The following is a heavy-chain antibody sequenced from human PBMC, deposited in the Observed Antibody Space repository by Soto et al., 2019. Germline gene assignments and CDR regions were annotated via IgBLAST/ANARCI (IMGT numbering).Heavy chain of an antibody. Sequence: ASVKVSCKASGYTFTSYGISWVRQAPGQGLEWMGWISAYNGNTNYAQKLQGRVTMTTDTSTSTAYMELRSLRSDDTAVYYCARDGRDIVVGGDFDFWGQGTLVPVSS. J-gene: IGHJ4*02. CDR2: ISAYNGNT. CDR3: ARDGRDIVVGGDFDF. V-gene: IGHV1-18*01. CDR1: GYTFTSYG. D-gene: IGHD2-2*01.